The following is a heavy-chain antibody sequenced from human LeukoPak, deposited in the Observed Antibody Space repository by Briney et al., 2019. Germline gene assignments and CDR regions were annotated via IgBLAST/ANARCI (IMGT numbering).Heavy chain of an antibody. Sequence: ASVKVSCKASGYTLTGYYMHWVRQAPGQGLEWMGWINPNSGDTNYAQKFQGRVTMTRDTSISTAYMELSRLRSDDTAVYYCARVFLRSVVGSTRGHNWFDPWGQGTLVTVFS. J-gene: IGHJ5*02. CDR1: GYTLTGYY. CDR3: ARVFLRSVVGSTRGHNWFDP. CDR2: INPNSGDT. V-gene: IGHV1-2*02. D-gene: IGHD1-26*01.